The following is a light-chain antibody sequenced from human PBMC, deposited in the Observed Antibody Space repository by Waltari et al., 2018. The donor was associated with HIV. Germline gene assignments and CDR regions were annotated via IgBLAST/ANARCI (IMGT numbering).Light chain of an antibody. CDR3: CSYTGIFSWV. CDR2: NVN. CDR1: SSAVGGYNY. V-gene: IGLV2-11*01. Sequence: QSALTQPRSVSGSPGQSVTISCTGSSSAVGGYNYVSWYQQHPGKAPKLMIYNVNKRPTGVPDRFSGSKSGNTASLTISGLQAEDEADYYCCSYTGIFSWVFGGGTKLTVL. J-gene: IGLJ3*02.